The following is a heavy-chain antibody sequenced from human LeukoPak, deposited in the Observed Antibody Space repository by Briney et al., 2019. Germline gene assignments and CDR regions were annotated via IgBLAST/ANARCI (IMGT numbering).Heavy chain of an antibody. Sequence: GGSLRLSCAASGFTFSSYSMNWVRQAPGKGLEWVSSISSSSSYIYYADSVKGRFTISRDNSQNTLYLQMNSLRAEDTAVYYCAKTGGATNFGPLDPWGQGTLIFVSS. J-gene: IGHJ5*02. CDR2: ISSSSSYI. V-gene: IGHV3-21*04. CDR3: AKTGGATNFGPLDP. CDR1: GFTFSSYS. D-gene: IGHD1-26*01.